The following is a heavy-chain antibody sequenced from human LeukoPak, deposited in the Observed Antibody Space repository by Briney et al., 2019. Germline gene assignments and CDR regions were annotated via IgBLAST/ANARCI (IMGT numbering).Heavy chain of an antibody. CDR3: ARNPRDFWSGYYPLGDYYYYMDV. CDR1: GGTFSSYA. D-gene: IGHD3-3*01. J-gene: IGHJ6*03. CDR2: IIPIFGTA. V-gene: IGHV1-69*01. Sequence: SVKVSCKASGGTFSSYAISWVRQAPGQGLEWMGGIIPIFGTANYAQKFQGRVTITPDESTSTAYMELSSLRSEDTAVYYCARNPRDFWSGYYPLGDYYYYMDVWGKGTTVTVSS.